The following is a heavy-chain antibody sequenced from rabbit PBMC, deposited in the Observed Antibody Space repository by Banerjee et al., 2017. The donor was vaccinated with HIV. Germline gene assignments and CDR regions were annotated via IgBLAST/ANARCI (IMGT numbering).Heavy chain of an antibody. Sequence: LTLTCTASGFSFSTSYDMCWVRQAPGKGLEWIGFVYTGNGKNYYASWAKGRFTISKTSSTTVTLQMTSLTAADTATYFCARGDGGDGYGLWGQGTL. J-gene: IGHJ4*01. CDR2: VYTGNGKN. CDR3: ARGDGGDGYGL. V-gene: IGHV1S40*01. D-gene: IGHD6-1*01. CDR1: GFSFSTSYD.